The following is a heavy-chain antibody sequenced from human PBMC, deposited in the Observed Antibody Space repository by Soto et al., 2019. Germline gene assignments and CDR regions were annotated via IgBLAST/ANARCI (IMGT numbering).Heavy chain of an antibody. CDR3: ARGGLGTYLLDF. Sequence: EVQLVESGGGLVQPGGSLRLSCAASGFTFSSNWMHWVRKAPGKGLVWLSRIKGDESGTNYADSVKGRFTISRDNAKNTLYLQMNSLRAEDTAVYYCARGGLGTYLLDFWGQGTLVTVSS. CDR2: IKGDESGT. CDR1: GFTFSSNW. J-gene: IGHJ4*02. D-gene: IGHD3-10*01. V-gene: IGHV3-74*01.